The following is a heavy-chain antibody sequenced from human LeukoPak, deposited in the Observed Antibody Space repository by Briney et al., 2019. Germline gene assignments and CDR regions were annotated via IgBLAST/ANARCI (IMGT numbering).Heavy chain of an antibody. CDR3: ARHYYDSTGYYYFDY. Sequence: PSETLSLTCTVSGDSITGSSYYWGWIRQPPGKGLEWIGSMFYSGSIYSNPSLKSRVTISVDTSKNQFSLKLSSVTAADTAVYYCARHYYDSTGYYYFDYWGQGTLVTVSS. CDR2: MFYSGSI. D-gene: IGHD3-22*01. CDR1: GDSITGSSYY. J-gene: IGHJ4*02. V-gene: IGHV4-39*01.